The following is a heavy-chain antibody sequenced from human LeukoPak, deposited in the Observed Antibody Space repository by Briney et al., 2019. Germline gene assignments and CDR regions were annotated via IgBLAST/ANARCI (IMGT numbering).Heavy chain of an antibody. CDR3: AVLPPINLGTDVLRTKT. J-gene: IGHJ5*02. V-gene: IGHV3-74*01. Sequence: PGGSLRLSCAASGFTFSRYWMHWVRQAPGKGLLWVSRINSDGSNTNYADSVRGRFTISRDNAKNTLFLQMNTLRVEDTAVYYCAVLPPINLGTDVLRTKTWGQGTLVTVSS. CDR2: INSDGSNT. D-gene: IGHD2/OR15-2a*01. CDR1: GFTFSRYW.